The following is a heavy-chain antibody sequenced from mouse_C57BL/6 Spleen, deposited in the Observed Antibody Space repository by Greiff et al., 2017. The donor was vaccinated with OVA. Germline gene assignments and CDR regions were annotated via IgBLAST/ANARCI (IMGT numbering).Heavy chain of an antibody. CDR3: TRRGLRWNRYFDV. J-gene: IGHJ1*03. CDR1: GFTFSDAW. CDR2: IRNKANNHAT. D-gene: IGHD2-3*01. Sequence: EVKVEESGGGLVQPGGSMKLSCAASGFTFSDAWMDWVRQSPEKGLEWVAEIRNKANNHATYYAESVKGRFTISRDDSKSSVYLQMNSLRAEDTGIYYCTRRGLRWNRYFDVWGTGTTVTVSS. V-gene: IGHV6-6*01.